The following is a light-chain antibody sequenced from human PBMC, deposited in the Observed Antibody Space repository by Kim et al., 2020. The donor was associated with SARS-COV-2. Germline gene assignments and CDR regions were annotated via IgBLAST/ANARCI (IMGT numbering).Light chain of an antibody. CDR2: QDS. J-gene: IGLJ2*01. CDR3: QAWDSSGV. Sequence: VSVSPGQTASITCSGDKLGDKYACWYQQKPGQSPVLVIYQDSKRPSGIPERFSGSNSGNTATLTISGTQAMDEADYYCQAWDSSGVFGGGTKLTV. CDR1: KLGDKY. V-gene: IGLV3-1*01.